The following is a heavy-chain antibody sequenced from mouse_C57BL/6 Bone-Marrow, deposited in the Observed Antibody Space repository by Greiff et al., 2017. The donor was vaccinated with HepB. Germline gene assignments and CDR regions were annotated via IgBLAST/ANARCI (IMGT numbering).Heavy chain of an antibody. J-gene: IGHJ4*01. CDR3: ARSYYRYAMDY. CDR1: GYTFTSYW. Sequence: QVQLQQPGAELVMPGASVKLSCKASGYTFTSYWMHWVKQRPGQGLEWIGEIDPSDSYTNYNQKFKGKSTLTVDQSSSTAYMQLSSLTSEDSAVYYCARSYYRYAMDYWGQGTSVTVSS. CDR2: IDPSDSYT. D-gene: IGHD2-10*01. V-gene: IGHV1-69*01.